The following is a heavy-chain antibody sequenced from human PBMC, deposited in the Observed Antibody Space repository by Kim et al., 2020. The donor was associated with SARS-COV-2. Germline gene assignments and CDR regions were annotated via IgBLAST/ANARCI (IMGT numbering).Heavy chain of an antibody. V-gene: IGHV3-64D*06. D-gene: IGHD3-22*01. CDR3: VKGAYDSSGSHFQH. Sequence: ADAVKGRFTISRDNSKNTLYLQMSRLRAEDTAVYYCVKGAYDSSGSHFQHWGQGTLVTVSS. J-gene: IGHJ1*01.